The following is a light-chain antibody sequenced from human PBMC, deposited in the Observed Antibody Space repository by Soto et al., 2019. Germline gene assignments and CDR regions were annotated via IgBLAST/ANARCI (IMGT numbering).Light chain of an antibody. CDR3: QQYNRYAVT. CDR2: DAS. Sequence: DIQMTQSPSTLSGSVGDIVTITCRASQTISSWLAWYQQKPGQAPKLLIYDASTLQSGVPSRFSASGSGTEFALTISGLQPDDFAVYYCQQYNRYAVTFGQGTKVDIK. J-gene: IGKJ1*01. CDR1: QTISSW. V-gene: IGKV1-5*01.